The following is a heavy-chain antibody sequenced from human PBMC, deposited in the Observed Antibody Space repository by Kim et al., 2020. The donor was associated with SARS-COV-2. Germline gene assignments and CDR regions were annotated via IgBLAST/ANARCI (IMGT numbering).Heavy chain of an antibody. CDR2: ISYDGSNK. CDR1: GFTFSSYG. V-gene: IGHV3-30*18. Sequence: GGSLRLSCAASGFTFSSYGMHWVRQAPGKGLEWVAVISYDGSNKYYADSVKGRFTISRDNSKNTLYLQMNSLRAEDTAVYYCAKDRYYYDSIGFDYWGQG. D-gene: IGHD3-22*01. J-gene: IGHJ4*02. CDR3: AKDRYYYDSIGFDY.